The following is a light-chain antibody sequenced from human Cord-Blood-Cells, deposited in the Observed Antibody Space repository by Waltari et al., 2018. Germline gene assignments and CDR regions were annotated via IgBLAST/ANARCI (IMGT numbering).Light chain of an antibody. CDR3: SSYAGSNNLV. J-gene: IGLJ2*01. V-gene: IGLV2-8*01. Sequence: QSALTQPPSASGSPGQSVTISCTGTSSDVGGYNYVPWYQQHPGKAPNLMVYEVSKRPAGGPERFSGSKSGNTASLTVSGLQAEDEADYYCSSYAGSNNLVFGGGTNLTVL. CDR2: EVS. CDR1: SSDVGGYNY.